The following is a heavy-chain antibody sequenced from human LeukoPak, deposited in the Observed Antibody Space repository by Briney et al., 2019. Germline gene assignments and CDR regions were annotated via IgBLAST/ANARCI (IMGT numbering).Heavy chain of an antibody. CDR3: ARDLPWFDP. CDR2: ISYDGSNK. V-gene: IGHV3-30-3*01. Sequence: GGSLRLSCAASGFTFSSYAMHWVRPAPGKGLEWVAVISYDGSNKYYADSVKGRFTISRDNSKNTLYLQMNSLRAEDTAVYYCARDLPWFDPWGQGTLVTVSS. CDR1: GFTFSSYA. J-gene: IGHJ5*02.